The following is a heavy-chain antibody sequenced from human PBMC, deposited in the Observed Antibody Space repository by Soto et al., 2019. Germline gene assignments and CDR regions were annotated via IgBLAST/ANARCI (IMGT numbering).Heavy chain of an antibody. V-gene: IGHV1-3*01. Sequence: QVQLVQSGAEVKKPGASVKISCKASGYTFTRYTMNWVRQAPGQRLEWMGWINPDNGNTKSSQKFQDRVIITRDTSASTAYMYLSILRSEDTAVYYCARGIATGQLDPWGQGTLVTVSS. J-gene: IGHJ5*02. CDR2: INPDNGNT. CDR1: GYTFTRYT. CDR3: ARGIATGQLDP. D-gene: IGHD2-15*01.